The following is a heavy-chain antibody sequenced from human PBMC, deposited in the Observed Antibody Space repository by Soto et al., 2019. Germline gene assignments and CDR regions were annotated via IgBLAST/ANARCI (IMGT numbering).Heavy chain of an antibody. CDR2: ISSSSSTI. D-gene: IGHD1-26*01. Sequence: EVQLVESGGGLVQPGGSLRLSCAASGFTFSSYSMNWVRQAPGKGLEWVSYISSSSSTIYYADSVKGRFTISRDNAKNSMYLQMNSLRDEDTAVYYCARDPSYSGIYYAVNFDYWGQGTLVTVSS. CDR3: ARDPSYSGIYYAVNFDY. V-gene: IGHV3-48*02. J-gene: IGHJ4*02. CDR1: GFTFSSYS.